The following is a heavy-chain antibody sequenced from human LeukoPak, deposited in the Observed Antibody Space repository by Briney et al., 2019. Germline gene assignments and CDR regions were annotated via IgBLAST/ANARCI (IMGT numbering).Heavy chain of an antibody. D-gene: IGHD4-17*01. CDR3: ARGWTTVTTKVHLDY. J-gene: IGHJ4*02. V-gene: IGHV1-18*04. CDR1: GYTFTSYG. CDR2: ISAYNGKK. Sequence: GASVKVSCKASGYTFTSYGIRWVRQAPGQGLEGRGWISAYNGKKNYIQKIQGRVTMTTDTSTSTAYMELRSLKSDDTAVYYCARGWTTVTTKVHLDYWGQGTLVTVSS.